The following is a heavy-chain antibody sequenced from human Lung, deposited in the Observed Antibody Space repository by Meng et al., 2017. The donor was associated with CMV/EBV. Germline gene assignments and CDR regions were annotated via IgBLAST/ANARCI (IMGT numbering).Heavy chain of an antibody. CDR3: ARGYYDSSGSSNTFDI. V-gene: IGHV4-59*01. J-gene: IGHJ3*02. CDR2: IYYTGST. CDR1: GASISTSY. Sequence: SXTLSLTCTVSGASISTSYWSWIRQPPGKGPEWIGYIYYTGSTNYNPSLKSRVTISLDTSKNQFSLKLSSVTAADTAVYYCARGYYDSSGSSNTFDIWGQGTXVT. D-gene: IGHD3-22*01.